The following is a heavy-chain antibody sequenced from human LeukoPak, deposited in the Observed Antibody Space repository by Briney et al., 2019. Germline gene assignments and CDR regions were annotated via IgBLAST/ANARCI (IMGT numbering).Heavy chain of an antibody. V-gene: IGHV4-61*01. CDR3: ARDSRGYYDSSGYFDH. D-gene: IGHD3-22*01. CDR1: GDSVSSDSYY. J-gene: IGHJ4*02. Sequence: ETVSLTCTVSGDSVSSDSYYWSRIRQPPGKGLEWIGSIYYSGTTKQNPSLKSRVTLSVDTSKNQLYLKLNSVTAADTAVYYCARDSRGYYDSSGYFDHWGQGALVPVSS. CDR2: IYYSGTT.